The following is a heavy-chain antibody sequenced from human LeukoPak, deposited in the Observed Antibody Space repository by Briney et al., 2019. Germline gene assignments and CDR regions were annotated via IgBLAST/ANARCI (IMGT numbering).Heavy chain of an antibody. Sequence: PSETLSLTCTVSGGSISSSNYYWGWLRQPPGKGLEWIASISYSGSTYYNSSVQSRVTISRDTSKNQFSLSLISVTAADTAVYYCVRVKTGSIYDSWGQGTLVTVSS. D-gene: IGHD1-26*01. CDR3: VRVKTGSIYDS. V-gene: IGHV4-39*07. J-gene: IGHJ4*02. CDR1: GGSISSSNYY. CDR2: ISYSGST.